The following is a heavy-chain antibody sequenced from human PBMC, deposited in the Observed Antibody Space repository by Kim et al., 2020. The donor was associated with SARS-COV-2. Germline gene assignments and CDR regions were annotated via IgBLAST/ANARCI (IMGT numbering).Heavy chain of an antibody. CDR1: GFSLRTSGVG. D-gene: IGHD6-19*01. CDR3: AHRLLGYGDIAVAGTRHAADEDAFDS. V-gene: IGHV2-5*02. Sequence: SGPTLVNPTQTLTLTCTFSGFSLRTSGVGVGWIRQPPGKALEWLALIYWDDDKRYSPSLKSRLTITKDTSKNQVVLTMTNMDPVDTATYYCAHRLLGYGDIAVAGTRHAADEDAFDSWGQGTMVTVSS. J-gene: IGHJ3*02. CDR2: IYWDDDK.